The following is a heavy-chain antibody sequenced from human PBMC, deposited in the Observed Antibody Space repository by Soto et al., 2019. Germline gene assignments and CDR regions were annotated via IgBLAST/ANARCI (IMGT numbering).Heavy chain of an antibody. CDR3: VKGKESGYRGAFDS. J-gene: IGHJ4*02. D-gene: IGHD5-18*01. CDR2: VSGSGSSP. CDR1: GFNFGSYA. Sequence: GGSLRLSCAATGFNFGSYALGWVRQAPGTGLEWVSGVSGSGSSPYYADSVKGRLSISKDKSKNTLYLDLNNLRSEDTAVYFCVKGKESGYRGAFDSWGQGTMVTVSS. V-gene: IGHV3-23*01.